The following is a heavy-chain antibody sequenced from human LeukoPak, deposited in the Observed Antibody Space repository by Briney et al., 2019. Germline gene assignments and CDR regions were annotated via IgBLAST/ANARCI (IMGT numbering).Heavy chain of an antibody. CDR1: GFTFSSYA. CDR2: ISYDGSNK. CDR3: ARATIRYFDWLSAFDI. Sequence: GGSLRLSCAASGFTFSSYAMHWVRQAPGKGLEWVAVISYDGSNKYYADSVKGRFTTSRDNSKNTLYLQMNSLRAEDTAVYYCARATIRYFDWLSAFDIWGQGTMVTVSS. D-gene: IGHD3-9*01. V-gene: IGHV3-30-3*01. J-gene: IGHJ3*02.